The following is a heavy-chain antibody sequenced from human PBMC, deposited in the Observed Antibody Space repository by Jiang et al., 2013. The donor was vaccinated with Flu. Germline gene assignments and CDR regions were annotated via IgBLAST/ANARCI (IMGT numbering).Heavy chain of an antibody. J-gene: IGHJ3*02. V-gene: IGHV4-34*01. CDR3: ARGPWGRYGSGSYGAFDI. Sequence: GSGLVKPSETLSLTCAVYGGSFSGYYWSWIRQPPGKGLEWIGEINHSGSTNYNPSLKSRVTISVDTSKNQFSLKLSSVTAADTAVYYCARGPWGRYGSGSYGAFDIWGQGTMVTVSS. D-gene: IGHD3-10*01. CDR1: GGSFSGYY. CDR2: INHSGST.